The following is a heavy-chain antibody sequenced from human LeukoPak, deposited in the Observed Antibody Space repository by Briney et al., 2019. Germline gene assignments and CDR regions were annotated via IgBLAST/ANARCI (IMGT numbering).Heavy chain of an antibody. Sequence: PARSLRLSCSASTFTFITYGMQWVRQAPGKGREWVAVISYDGTNKYYTYSGKGPFTISRDTSKNTLYLQMNSLRTEDTPVYYCARYGPEVYSFDYWGQGTLVTVSS. J-gene: IGHJ4*02. V-gene: IGHV3-30*03. CDR2: ISYDGTNK. CDR3: ARYGPEVYSFDY. D-gene: IGHD4-17*01. CDR1: TFTFITYG.